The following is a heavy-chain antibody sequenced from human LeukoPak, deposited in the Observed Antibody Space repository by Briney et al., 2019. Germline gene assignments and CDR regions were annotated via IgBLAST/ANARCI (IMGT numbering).Heavy chain of an antibody. CDR3: ARVPYSNDLGYYYYYMDV. V-gene: IGHV3-11*01. D-gene: IGHD4-11*01. Sequence: GGSLRLSCAASGFTFSDYYMSWIRQAPGKGLEWVSYISSSGSTIYYADSVKGRFTISRDNAKNSLYLQMNSLRAEDTAVYYCARVPYSNDLGYYYYYMDVWGKGTTVTVSS. CDR2: ISSSGSTI. CDR1: GFTFSDYY. J-gene: IGHJ6*03.